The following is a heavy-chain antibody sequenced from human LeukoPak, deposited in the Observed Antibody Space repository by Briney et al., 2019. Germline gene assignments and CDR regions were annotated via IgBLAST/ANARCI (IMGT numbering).Heavy chain of an antibody. CDR3: GRMISANFYFYYGMDV. Sequence: PSETLSLTCTVSGDSISSSSSYWGWIRQPPGKGLEWIGTISYSGNTYYNPSLKSRVGTSVDTSKNQFSLKLSSVTAADTAVYYCGRMISANFYFYYGMDVWGQETTVTVSS. CDR2: ISYSGNT. V-gene: IGHV4-39*01. CDR1: GDSISSSSSY. J-gene: IGHJ6*02. D-gene: IGHD4/OR15-4a*01.